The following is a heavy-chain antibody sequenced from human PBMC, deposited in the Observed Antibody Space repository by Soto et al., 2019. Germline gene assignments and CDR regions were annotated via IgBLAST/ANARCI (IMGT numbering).Heavy chain of an antibody. J-gene: IGHJ5*02. CDR2: IYYSGST. V-gene: IGHV4-31*03. CDR1: GGSISSGGYY. CDR3: ARSGIAVGSRWFDP. D-gene: IGHD6-19*01. Sequence: QVQLQESGPGLVKPSQTLSLTCTVSGGSISSGGYYWSWIRQHPGKGLEWIGYIYYSGSTYYNPSLKSRVTISVDTSKNQFSLKLSSVISADTAVYYWARSGIAVGSRWFDPWGQGTLVTVSS.